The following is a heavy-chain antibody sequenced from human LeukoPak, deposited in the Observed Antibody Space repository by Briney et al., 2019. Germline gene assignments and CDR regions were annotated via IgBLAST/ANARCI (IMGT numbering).Heavy chain of an antibody. CDR1: GFTFSSYG. CDR2: ISYDGSNK. D-gene: IGHD1-26*01. CDR3: AKDVAYSGSYYFDY. V-gene: IGHV3-30*18. Sequence: GGSLRLSCAASGFTFSSYGMHWVRQAPGKGLEWAAVISYDGSNKYYADSVKGRFTISRDNSKNTLYLQMNSLRAEDTAVYYCAKDVAYSGSYYFDYWGQGTLVTVSS. J-gene: IGHJ4*02.